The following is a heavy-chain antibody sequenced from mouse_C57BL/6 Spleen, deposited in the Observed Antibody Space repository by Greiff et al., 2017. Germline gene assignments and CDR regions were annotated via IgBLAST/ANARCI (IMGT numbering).Heavy chain of an antibody. J-gene: IGHJ2*01. CDR2: ISSGSSTI. Sequence: DVKLQESGGGLVKPGGSLKLSCAASGFTFSDYGMHWVRQAPEKGLEWVAYISSGSSTIYSADTVKGRFTISRDNAKNTLFLQMTSLRSEDTAMYYCASNWDGYFDYWGQGTTLTVSS. D-gene: IGHD4-1*01. CDR3: ASNWDGYFDY. CDR1: GFTFSDYG. V-gene: IGHV5-17*01.